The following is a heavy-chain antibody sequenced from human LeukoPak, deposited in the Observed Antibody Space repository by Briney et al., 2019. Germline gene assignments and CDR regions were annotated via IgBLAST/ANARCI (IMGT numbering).Heavy chain of an antibody. J-gene: IGHJ4*02. CDR1: GFTFSSYA. D-gene: IGHD3-22*01. CDR2: ISGSGGST. Sequence: PGGSLRLSCAASGFTFSSYAMSWVRQAPGKGLEWVSAISGSGGSTYYADSVKGRFTISRDNSKNPLYLQMNSLRAEDTAVYYCAKAPPQTYYYDSSGFSGIDYWGQGTLVTVSS. V-gene: IGHV3-23*01. CDR3: AKAPPQTYYYDSSGFSGIDY.